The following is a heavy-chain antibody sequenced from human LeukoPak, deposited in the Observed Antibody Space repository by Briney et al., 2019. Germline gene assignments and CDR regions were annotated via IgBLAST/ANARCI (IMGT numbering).Heavy chain of an antibody. D-gene: IGHD3-10*01. V-gene: IGHV4-39*07. Sequence: SETLSLTCIVSGDSISSSSYYWAWIRQPPGKGLEWIGSIYYSGSTYYNPSLKSRVTISVDTSKNQFSLKLNSVTAADTAVFYCAKTYGSGSYTWFDPWGQGTLVTVSS. CDR1: GDSISSSSYY. CDR3: AKTYGSGSYTWFDP. J-gene: IGHJ5*02. CDR2: IYYSGST.